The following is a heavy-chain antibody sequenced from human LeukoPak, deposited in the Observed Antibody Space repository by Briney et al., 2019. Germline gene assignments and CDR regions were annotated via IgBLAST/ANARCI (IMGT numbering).Heavy chain of an antibody. D-gene: IGHD6-13*01. J-gene: IGHJ5*02. Sequence: ASVNVSCKVSGYTLTELSMHWVRQAPGKGREGMGGFDPEDGETIYAQKFQGRVTMTEDTSTDTAYMELSSLRSEDTAVYYCATGINSGIAAAGTGCWFDPWGQGTLVTVSS. CDR1: GYTLTELS. CDR2: FDPEDGET. CDR3: ATGINSGIAAAGTGCWFDP. V-gene: IGHV1-24*01.